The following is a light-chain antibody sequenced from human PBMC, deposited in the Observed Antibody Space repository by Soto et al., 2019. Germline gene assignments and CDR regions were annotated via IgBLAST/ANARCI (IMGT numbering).Light chain of an antibody. V-gene: IGLV1-44*01. Sequence: QSVVTQPPSASGTPGQRVTISCYGSISNIGNNPVSWYQQLPGTAPKLLMYNNNQRPSGVPERFSGSKSGISASLAISGLQSDDEADYHGAAWYDSLNGVIFGGGTKVTVL. CDR1: ISNIGNNP. CDR2: NNN. J-gene: IGLJ2*01. CDR3: AAWYDSLNGVI.